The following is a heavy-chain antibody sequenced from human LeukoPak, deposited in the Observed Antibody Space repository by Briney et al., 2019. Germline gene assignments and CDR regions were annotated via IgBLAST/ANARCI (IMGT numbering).Heavy chain of an antibody. CDR3: ARVRVSGYCSGTSCYMFDP. D-gene: IGHD2-2*02. J-gene: IGHJ5*02. CDR1: GGSISSYY. Sequence: SETLSLTCTVSGGSISSYYWSWIRQLPGKGLEWIGYIYYSGSTNYNPSLKSRVTISVDTSKNQFSLKLSSVTAADTAVYYCARVRVSGYCSGTSCYMFDPWGQGTLVTVSS. V-gene: IGHV4-59*08. CDR2: IYYSGST.